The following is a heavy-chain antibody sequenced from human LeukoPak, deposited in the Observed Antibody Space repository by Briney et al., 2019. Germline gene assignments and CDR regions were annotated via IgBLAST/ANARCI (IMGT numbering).Heavy chain of an antibody. Sequence: GASVKVSCKASGYTFTSYGISWVRQAPGQGLEWMGGIIPIFGAANYAQKFQGRVTITADESTSTAYMELSSLRSEDTAVYYCAKHDSEIAVAGPPIYWGQGTLVTVSS. J-gene: IGHJ4*02. CDR1: GYTFTSYG. CDR2: IIPIFGAA. V-gene: IGHV1-69*13. CDR3: AKHDSEIAVAGPPIY. D-gene: IGHD6-19*01.